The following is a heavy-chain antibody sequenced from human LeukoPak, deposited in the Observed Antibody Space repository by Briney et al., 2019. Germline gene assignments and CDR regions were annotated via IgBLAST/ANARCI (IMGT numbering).Heavy chain of an antibody. Sequence: SETLSLTCAVYGGSFSGYYWSWIRQPPGKGLEWIGEINHSGSSNYNPSLKSRVTISVDTSKNQFSLKLSSVTAADTAVYYCARQNYYDSSAYPDSWGQGTLVTVSS. CDR2: INHSGSS. J-gene: IGHJ4*02. D-gene: IGHD3-22*01. V-gene: IGHV4-34*01. CDR3: ARQNYYDSSAYPDS. CDR1: GGSFSGYY.